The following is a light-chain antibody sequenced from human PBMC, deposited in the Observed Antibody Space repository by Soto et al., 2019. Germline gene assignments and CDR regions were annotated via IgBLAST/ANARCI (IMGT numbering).Light chain of an antibody. CDR2: GAS. Sequence: EIVLTQSPGTLSLSPGERATLSCRASQSVSSSYLAWYQQKPGQAPRLLIYGASSRATGIPDRFSGSESGTDFTLTISRREPEDFAVYYCQQYGSSLWTFGQGTKVEIK. CDR3: QQYGSSLWT. CDR1: QSVSSSY. J-gene: IGKJ1*01. V-gene: IGKV3-20*01.